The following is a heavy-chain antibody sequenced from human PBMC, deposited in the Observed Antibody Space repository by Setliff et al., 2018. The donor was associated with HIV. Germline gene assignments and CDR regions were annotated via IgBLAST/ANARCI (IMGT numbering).Heavy chain of an antibody. CDR3: ALLGWGSQGSGGLDV. CDR1: GYSLSDYW. CDR2: IYPDDSDA. J-gene: IGHJ6*02. Sequence: GQSLNISRKRSGYSLSDYWIAWVRQVPGKGLEWMGMIYPDDSDARYGPSLQGQDTNSADHSISTAYLEWGSLKASDTAMYYCALLGWGSQGSGGLDVWGQGTTVTVS. D-gene: IGHD3-16*01. V-gene: IGHV5-51*01.